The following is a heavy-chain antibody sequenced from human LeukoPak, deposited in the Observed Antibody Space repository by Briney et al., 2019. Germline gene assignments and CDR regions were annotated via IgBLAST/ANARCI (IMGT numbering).Heavy chain of an antibody. Sequence: PGGSLRLSCAASGFTFSSYGIHWVRQAPGKGLEWVAVISSDGSNEYYADSVKGRFTISRDNSKNTLYLQMNSLRAEDTALYYCANGLSRSGSPRGTSTPEFDYWGQGTLVTVSS. J-gene: IGHJ4*02. CDR1: GFTFSSYG. CDR3: ANGLSRSGSPRGTSTPEFDY. D-gene: IGHD6-19*01. V-gene: IGHV3-30*18. CDR2: ISSDGSNE.